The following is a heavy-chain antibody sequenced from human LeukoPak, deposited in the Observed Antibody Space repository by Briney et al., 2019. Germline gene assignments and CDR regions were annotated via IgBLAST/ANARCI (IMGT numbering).Heavy chain of an antibody. D-gene: IGHD5-18*01. CDR3: ATTPQRGYSYGWGTDAFDI. V-gene: IGHV4-61*02. Sequence: SETLSLTCTVSGGSISSGSYYWSWIRQPAGKGLEWIGRIYTSGSTNYNPSLKSGVTISVDTSKNQFSLKLISVTAADTAVYYCATTPQRGYSYGWGTDAFDIWGQGTMVTVSS. CDR2: IYTSGST. CDR1: GGSISSGSYY. J-gene: IGHJ3*02.